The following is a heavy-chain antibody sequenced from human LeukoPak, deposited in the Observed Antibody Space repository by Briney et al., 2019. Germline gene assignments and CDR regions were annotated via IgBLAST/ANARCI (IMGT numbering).Heavy chain of an antibody. CDR1: GGSISDYY. J-gene: IGHJ3*02. V-gene: IGHV4-59*01. Sequence: SETLSLTCTVSGGSISDYYWSWLRQPPGKGLEWIGYSHRSGSTNYNPSLKSRVTISVDTSKNQFSLKLSSVTTADAAVYYCARALGIDALDIWGQGTTVTVSS. CDR3: ARALGIDALDI. CDR2: SHRSGST.